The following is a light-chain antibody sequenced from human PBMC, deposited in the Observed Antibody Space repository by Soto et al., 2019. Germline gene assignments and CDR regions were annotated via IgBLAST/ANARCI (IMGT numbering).Light chain of an antibody. CDR3: SSYAGSNNFVV. CDR2: EVS. Sequence: QSALTQPPSASGSPGQSVTISCTGTSSDVGGYNYVSWYQQHPGKAPKLMIYEVSKRPSGVPDRFSASKSGNTASLTVSALQAEDEADYYCSSYAGSNNFVVFGGGTKLTVL. CDR1: SSDVGGYNY. J-gene: IGLJ2*01. V-gene: IGLV2-8*01.